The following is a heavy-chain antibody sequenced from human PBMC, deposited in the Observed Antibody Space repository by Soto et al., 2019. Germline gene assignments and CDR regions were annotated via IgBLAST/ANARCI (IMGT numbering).Heavy chain of an antibody. D-gene: IGHD3-10*01. J-gene: IGHJ4*02. CDR3: ARGDPYYYGSGSYLGPDY. Sequence: SVKVSCKASGGTFSSYAISWVRQAPGQGLEWMGGIIPIFGTANYAQKFQGRVTITADESTSTAYMELSSLRSEDTAVYYCARGDPYYYGSGSYLGPDYWGQGTLVTVSS. V-gene: IGHV1-69*13. CDR2: IIPIFGTA. CDR1: GGTFSSYA.